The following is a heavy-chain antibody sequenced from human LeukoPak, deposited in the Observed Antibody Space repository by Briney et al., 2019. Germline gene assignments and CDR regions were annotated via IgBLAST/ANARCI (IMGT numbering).Heavy chain of an antibody. CDR3: ARAGWLQPPLDY. Sequence: GGSLRLSCAASGFTFSSYAMSWVRQAPGKGLEWVAVISYDGSNKYYADSVKGRFTISRDNSKNTLYLQMNSLRAEDTAVYYCARAGWLQPPLDYWGQGTLVTVSS. D-gene: IGHD5-24*01. CDR2: ISYDGSNK. V-gene: IGHV3-30-3*01. J-gene: IGHJ4*02. CDR1: GFTFSSYA.